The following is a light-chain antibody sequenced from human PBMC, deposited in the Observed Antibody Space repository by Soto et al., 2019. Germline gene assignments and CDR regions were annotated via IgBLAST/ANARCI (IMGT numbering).Light chain of an antibody. V-gene: IGLV1-51*01. CDR3: GTWDSSLSAYV. CDR1: NSNIGSNY. Sequence: QSVLTQPPSVSAAPGQTVTISCSGSNSNIGSNYVSWYQQLPGTAPKLLIYDNNKRPSGIPDRFSGSKSGTSATLGITGLQTGDEADYYCGTWDSSLSAYVFGTGTKLTVL. J-gene: IGLJ1*01. CDR2: DNN.